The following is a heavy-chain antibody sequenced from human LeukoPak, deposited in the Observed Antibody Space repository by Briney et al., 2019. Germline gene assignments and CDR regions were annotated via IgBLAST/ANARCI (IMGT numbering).Heavy chain of an antibody. CDR3: AAGGGWDPSFGVVTHIDA. V-gene: IGHV3-74*01. CDR1: GFTFSGYW. Sequence: GGSLRLSCVTSGFTFSGYWMHWVRQGPEKGLELVSRIDNDGHGIIYADSVKGRFTTSRDSVKNTLYLQMNSLRVEDTAVYYCAAGGGWDPSFGVVTHIDAWGKGTTVVVS. D-gene: IGHD3-3*01. CDR2: IDNDGHGI. J-gene: IGHJ6*03.